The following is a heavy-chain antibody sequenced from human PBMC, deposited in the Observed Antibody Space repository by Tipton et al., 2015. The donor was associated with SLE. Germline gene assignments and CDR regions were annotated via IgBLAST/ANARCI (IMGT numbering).Heavy chain of an antibody. CDR2: IKQDGSEK. CDR3: AKTPCPCGGYCTSTSCYEIDS. Sequence: GSLRLSCAASGFTFSSYWMSWVRQAPGKGLEWVANIKQDGSEKYYADSVKGRFTISRDNSKNTLSLQMHNLRAEDTAVYYCAKTPCPCGGYCTSTSCYEIDSWGQGTLVTVSS. V-gene: IGHV3-7*03. CDR1: GFTFSSYW. D-gene: IGHD2-2*01. J-gene: IGHJ4*02.